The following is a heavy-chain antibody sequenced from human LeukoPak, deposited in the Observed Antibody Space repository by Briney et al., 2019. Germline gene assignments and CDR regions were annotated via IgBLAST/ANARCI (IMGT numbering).Heavy chain of an antibody. J-gene: IGHJ5*02. D-gene: IGHD5-12*01. CDR3: ANSAWLHWFDP. Sequence: GGSLRLSCAASGFTFSTYAVSWVRQAPGKGLEWVSAISGSGGSTYYADSVKGRFTISRDNSKNTLYLQMNSLRAEDTAVYYCANSAWLHWFDPWGQGTLVTVSS. V-gene: IGHV3-23*01. CDR1: GFTFSTYA. CDR2: ISGSGGST.